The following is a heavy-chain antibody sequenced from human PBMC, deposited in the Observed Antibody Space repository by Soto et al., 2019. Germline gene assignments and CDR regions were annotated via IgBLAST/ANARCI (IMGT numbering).Heavy chain of an antibody. D-gene: IGHD4-17*01. Sequence: QVQLVESGGGLVKPGGSLRLSCAASGFTFSDYYMSWIRQAPGKGLEWVSYISSSSGYTNSADSVKGRFTISRDSAKNSLYLQMNSLRAEDTAVYYCAKDYGRLDYWGQGTLVTVSS. CDR3: AKDYGRLDY. CDR1: GFTFSDYY. V-gene: IGHV3-11*06. CDR2: ISSSSGYT. J-gene: IGHJ4*02.